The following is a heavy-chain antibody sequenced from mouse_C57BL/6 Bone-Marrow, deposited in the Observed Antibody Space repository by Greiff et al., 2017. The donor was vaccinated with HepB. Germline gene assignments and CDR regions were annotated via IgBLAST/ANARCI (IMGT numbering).Heavy chain of an antibody. V-gene: IGHV1-55*01. CDR1: GYTFTSYW. CDR3: ARDTTVVGYYFDY. J-gene: IGHJ2*01. CDR2: IYPGSGST. Sequence: VQLQQSGAELVKPGASVKMSCKASGYTFTSYWITWVKQRPGQGLEWIGDIYPGSGSTNYNEKFKSKATLTVDTSSSTAYMQLSSLTSEDSAVYYCARDTTVVGYYFDYWGQGTTLTVSS. D-gene: IGHD1-1*01.